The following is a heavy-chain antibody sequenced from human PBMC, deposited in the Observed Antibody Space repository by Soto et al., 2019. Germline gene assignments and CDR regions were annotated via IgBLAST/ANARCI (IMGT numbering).Heavy chain of an antibody. CDR3: AKEFHSWNYFDY. CDR1: GFTFSSSG. V-gene: IGHV3-30*18. J-gene: IGHJ4*02. D-gene: IGHD1-20*01. Sequence: GGSLRLSCAVSGFTFSSSGMHWVRQAPGKGLEWVAVISYDGSNKFYADSVKGRFTISRDNFRNTLYLQMNSLRAEDTAVYYCAKEFHSWNYFDYWGQGTLVTVSS. CDR2: ISYDGSNK.